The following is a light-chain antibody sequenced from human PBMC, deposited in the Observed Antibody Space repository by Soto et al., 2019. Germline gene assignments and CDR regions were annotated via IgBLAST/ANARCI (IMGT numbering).Light chain of an antibody. J-gene: IGLJ3*02. CDR3: AAWDDSLSGPV. CDR1: SSNIGRNP. CDR2: TND. Sequence: QSVLTQPPSASGTPGQRVTISCSGSSSNIGRNPVYWYQQVPGTAPKLLFYTNDQRPSGVPNRFSGSKSGTSASLAISGLRSEDEADYYCAAWDDSLSGPVFGGGTKLTVL. V-gene: IGLV1-47*02.